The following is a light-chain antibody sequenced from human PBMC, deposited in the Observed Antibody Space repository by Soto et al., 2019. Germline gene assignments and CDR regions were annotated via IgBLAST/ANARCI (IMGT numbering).Light chain of an antibody. V-gene: IGKV3-20*01. CDR3: QQYGSSL. CDR1: QSVSSSY. J-gene: IGKJ5*01. CDR2: GAS. Sequence: IVLTQSPGTLSLSPGERATLSCRASQSVSSSYLAWYQQKPGQAPRLLIYGASSRATGIPDRFSGSGSGTDFTLTISKLAPEDFAVYYCQQYGSSLFGQGTRLEIK.